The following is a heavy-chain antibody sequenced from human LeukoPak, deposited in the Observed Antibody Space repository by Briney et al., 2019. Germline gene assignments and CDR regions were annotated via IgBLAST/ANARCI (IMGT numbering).Heavy chain of an antibody. V-gene: IGHV3-7*01. CDR3: ARDSLSVSPYYYYYGMDV. D-gene: IGHD5/OR15-5a*01. CDR2: IKQDGSEK. J-gene: IGHJ6*02. CDR1: GFTFSSYW. Sequence: GGSLRLSCAASGFTFSSYWMSWVRQAPGKGLEWVANIKQDGSEKYYVDSVKGRFTISRDNAKNSLYLQMNSLRAEDTAVYYCARDSLSVSPYYYYYGMDVWGQGTTVTVSS.